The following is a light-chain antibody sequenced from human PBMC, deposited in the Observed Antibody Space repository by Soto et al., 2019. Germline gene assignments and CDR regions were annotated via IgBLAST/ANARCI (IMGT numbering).Light chain of an antibody. CDR1: QGIIDY. Sequence: DIQMTQSPSSLSASVGDTVTITCRASQGIIDYLAWYQQRPGKVPKLLIYAASTLQTGVPSRFSGSGAGTDFTLTINSLQPEDVGTYYCHKYDTAPQTFGQGTRVEIK. J-gene: IGKJ1*01. CDR2: AAS. V-gene: IGKV1-27*01. CDR3: HKYDTAPQT.